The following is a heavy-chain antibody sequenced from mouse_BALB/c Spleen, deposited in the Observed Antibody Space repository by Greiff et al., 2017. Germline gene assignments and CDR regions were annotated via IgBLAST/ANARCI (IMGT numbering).Heavy chain of an antibody. CDR2: IWSGGST. V-gene: IGHV2-2*02. D-gene: IGHD2-3*01. J-gene: IGHJ2*01. CDR1: GFSLTSYG. CDR3: ARMDGYFDY. Sequence: VKLMESGPGLVQPSQSLSITCTVSGFSLTSYGVHWVRQSPGKGLEWLGVIWSGGSTDYNAAFISRLSISKDNSKSQVFFKMNSLQANDTAIYYCARMDGYFDYWGQGTTLTVSS.